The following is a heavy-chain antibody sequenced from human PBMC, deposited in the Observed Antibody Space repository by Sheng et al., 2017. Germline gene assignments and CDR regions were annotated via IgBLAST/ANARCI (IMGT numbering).Heavy chain of an antibody. CDR1: GYTFSSYG. Sequence: QVQLVQSGTEVKKPGASVKVSCKASGYTFSSYGISWVRQAPGQGLEWMGWIXANNGDTHYAQKVQDRVTLTTDTSTTTAYMELRSLSSDDTAVYYCARKPHQGALDIWGQGTVVTVSS. CDR2: IXANNGDT. CDR3: ARKPHQGALDI. J-gene: IGHJ3*02. V-gene: IGHV1-18*01.